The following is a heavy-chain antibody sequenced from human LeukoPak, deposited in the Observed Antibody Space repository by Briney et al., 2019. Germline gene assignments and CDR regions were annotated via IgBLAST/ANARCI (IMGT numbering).Heavy chain of an antibody. CDR3: ALGAAGTYNY. D-gene: IGHD6-13*01. V-gene: IGHV6-1*01. J-gene: IGHJ4*02. Sequence: QTLSVTCVISGDSVSSNNAAWNWIRQSPSRGLEWLGRTYYRSNWYNDYAASVKSRITIKPDTSKNQFSLQLNSVTPEDTAVYYCALGAAGTYNYWGQGTLVTVSS. CDR2: TYYRSNWYN. CDR1: GDSVSSNNAA.